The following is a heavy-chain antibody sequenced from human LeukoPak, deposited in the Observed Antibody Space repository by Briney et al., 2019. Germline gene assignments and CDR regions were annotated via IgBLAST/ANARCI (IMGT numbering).Heavy chain of an antibody. CDR2: ISSNGGST. CDR1: GFTFSSCG. V-gene: IGHV3-64*01. CDR3: ARVSSGWYGY. J-gene: IGHJ1*01. D-gene: IGHD6-19*01. Sequence: PGGSLRLSCAASGFTFSSCGMHWVRQAPGKGLEYVSAISSNGGSTNYANSEKGRFTISRDNSKNTLYLQMGSLRTEDMAVYYCARVSSGWYGYWGQGTLVTVSS.